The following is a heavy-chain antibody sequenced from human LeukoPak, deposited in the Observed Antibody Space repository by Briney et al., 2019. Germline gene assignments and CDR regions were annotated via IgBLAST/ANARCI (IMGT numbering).Heavy chain of an antibody. CDR1: GYTFTSYD. D-gene: IGHD2-15*01. CDR2: MNPNSGNT. CDR3: ARVSRGDIVVVVAALGGTKFDP. J-gene: IGHJ5*02. V-gene: IGHV1-8*01. Sequence: ASVKVSCKASGYTFTSYDINRVRQATGQGLEWMGWMNPNSGNTGYAQKFQGRVTMTRNTSISTAYMELSSLRSEDTAVYYCARVSRGDIVVVVAALGGTKFDPWGQGTLVTVSS.